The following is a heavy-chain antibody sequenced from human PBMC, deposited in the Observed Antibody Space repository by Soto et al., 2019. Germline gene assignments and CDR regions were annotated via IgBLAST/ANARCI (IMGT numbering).Heavy chain of an antibody. J-gene: IGHJ3*02. CDR1: GFTFSSYG. V-gene: IGHV3-33*01. D-gene: IGHD3-22*01. CDR3: ARGDYYDSSGLVDI. Sequence: GGSLRLSCAASGFTFSSYGVHWVRQAPGKGLEWVAVIWYDGSNKYYADSVKGRFTISRDNSKNTLYLQMNSLRAEDTAVYYCARGDYYDSSGLVDIWGQGTMVTVSS. CDR2: IWYDGSNK.